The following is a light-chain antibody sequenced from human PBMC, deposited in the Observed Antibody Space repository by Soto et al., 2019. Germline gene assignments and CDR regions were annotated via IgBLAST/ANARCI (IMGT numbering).Light chain of an antibody. J-gene: IGKJ4*01. CDR1: QSVSSN. CDR3: HQYNKWPSFT. Sequence: EIVMTQSPATLSVSPGERATLSCRASQSVSSNLAWYQQKPGQATRLLMYGASTRATGIPARFSGSGSGTEFTLTISSLQSEDFAVYYCHQYNKWPSFTFGGGTKVEIK. CDR2: GAS. V-gene: IGKV3-15*01.